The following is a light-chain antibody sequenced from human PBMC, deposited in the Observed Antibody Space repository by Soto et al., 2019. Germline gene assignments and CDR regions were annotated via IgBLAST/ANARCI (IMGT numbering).Light chain of an antibody. Sequence: QSVLTQPASVSGSPGQSITISCTGTSSDVGGYNYVSWYQQHPGKAPKLMIYEVSNRPSGVSNRFSGSKSGNTASLTISGLQAEDEAEYYCSSYTSSSTGGYVFGTGTKVTVL. J-gene: IGLJ1*01. V-gene: IGLV2-14*01. CDR1: SSDVGGYNY. CDR3: SSYTSSSTGGYV. CDR2: EVS.